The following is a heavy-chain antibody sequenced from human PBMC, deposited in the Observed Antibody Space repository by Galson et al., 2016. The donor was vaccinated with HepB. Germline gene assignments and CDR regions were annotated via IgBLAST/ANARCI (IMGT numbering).Heavy chain of an antibody. V-gene: IGHV1-69*06. Sequence: SVKVSCKAFGGTFDSSTISWVRQAPGQGLEWMGGIIPGIDTANYAQKFQGRVTITADRSRSAVYMELSSLRSEDTAMYYCARSDWQQLMTTRFDYWGQGTLVTVSS. CDR1: GGTFDSST. CDR2: IIPGIDTA. D-gene: IGHD6-13*01. CDR3: ARSDWQQLMTTRFDY. J-gene: IGHJ4*02.